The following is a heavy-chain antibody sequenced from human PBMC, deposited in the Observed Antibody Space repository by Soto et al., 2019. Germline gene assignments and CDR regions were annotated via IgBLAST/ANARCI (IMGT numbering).Heavy chain of an antibody. V-gene: IGHV2-5*01. J-gene: IGHJ4*02. CDR2: IYWNDDK. CDR3: AHRKAYCGGDCSAHFDY. CDR1: GFSLSTSGVG. Sequence: QITLKESGPTLVKPTQTLTLTCTFSGFSLSTSGVGVGWIRQPPGKALEWLALIYWNDDKRYSPSLKSRLTITKDTSKIQVGLTMTNMDPVDTATYYCAHRKAYCGGDCSAHFDYWGQGTLVTVSS. D-gene: IGHD2-21*02.